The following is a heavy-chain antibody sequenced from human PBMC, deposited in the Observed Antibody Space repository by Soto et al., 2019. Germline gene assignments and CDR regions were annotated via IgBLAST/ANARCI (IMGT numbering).Heavy chain of an antibody. D-gene: IGHD3-10*01. CDR3: AREGSLGLDV. CDR2: INGDGASL. J-gene: IGHJ6*02. CDR1: GFIFSSFW. V-gene: IGHV3-74*03. Sequence: EVRLEEAGGGFVQPGGSLRVSCPGSGFIFSSFWMHWVRQGPGKGLEWVSRINGDGASLAYAESVKGRFSISRDNVKNTLHLQMNSLGVDDTAVYFCAREGSLGLDVWGRGTTVTVSS.